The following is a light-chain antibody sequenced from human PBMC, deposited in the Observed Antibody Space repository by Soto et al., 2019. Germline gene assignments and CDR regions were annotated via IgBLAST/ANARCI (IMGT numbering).Light chain of an antibody. CDR2: AES. V-gene: IGKV1-9*01. J-gene: IGKJ4*01. Sequence: HFTQSPSSLSSAVGDRVTITCLSSQGISSYLAWYQQKPGKAPKLMIYAESTFKSAVPPRFSGSGPRKDLTLTITRTQPEDFETHQRKKVHSQTLALRGGNQV. CDR3: KKVHSQTLA. CDR1: QGISSY.